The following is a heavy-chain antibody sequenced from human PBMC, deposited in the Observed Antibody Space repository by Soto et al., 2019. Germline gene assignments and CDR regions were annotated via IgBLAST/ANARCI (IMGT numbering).Heavy chain of an antibody. J-gene: IGHJ4*02. CDR1: GYSFTSYW. CDR2: IYPGDSDT. CDR3: ARGLNYYDSSGYYGLFFDY. D-gene: IGHD3-22*01. V-gene: IGHV5-51*01. Sequence: GESLKISCKGSGYSFTSYWIGWVRQMPGKGLEWMGIIYPGDSDTRYSPSFQGQVTISADKSISTAYLQWSSLKASDTAMYYCARGLNYYDSSGYYGLFFDYWGQGTLVTVSS.